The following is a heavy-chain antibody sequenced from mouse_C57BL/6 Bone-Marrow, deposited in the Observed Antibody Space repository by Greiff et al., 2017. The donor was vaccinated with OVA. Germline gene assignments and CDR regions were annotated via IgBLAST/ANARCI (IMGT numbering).Heavy chain of an antibody. V-gene: IGHV14-4*01. Sequence: EVKVVESGAELVRPGASVKLSCTASGFNIKDDYMHWVKQRPEQGLEWIGWIDPENGDTEYASKFQGKATITADTSSNTAYLQLSSLTSEDTAVYYCTRDYDHVYAMDYWGQGTSVTVSS. CDR1: GFNIKDDY. CDR2: IDPENGDT. J-gene: IGHJ4*01. D-gene: IGHD2-4*01. CDR3: TRDYDHVYAMDY.